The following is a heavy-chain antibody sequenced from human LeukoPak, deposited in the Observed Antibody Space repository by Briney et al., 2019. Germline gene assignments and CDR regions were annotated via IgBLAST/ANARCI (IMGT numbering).Heavy chain of an antibody. CDR1: GFTFSSYT. D-gene: IGHD3-10*01. J-gene: IGHJ4*02. CDR3: VALVRGAGPPTTDY. CDR2: ISSTRSHI. V-gene: IGHV3-21*01. Sequence: TGGSLRLSCAASGFTFSSYTMNWVRQAPGKGLQWVSSISSTRSHIYYADSVKGRFTISRDNAKNSLYLQMNSLRAEDTAVYYCVALVRGAGPPTTDYWGQGTLVTVSS.